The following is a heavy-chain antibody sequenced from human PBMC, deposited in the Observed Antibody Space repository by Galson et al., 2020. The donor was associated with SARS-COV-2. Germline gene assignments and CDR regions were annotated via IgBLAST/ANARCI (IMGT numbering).Heavy chain of an antibody. CDR2: ISGSGTFI. V-gene: IGHV3-11*01. J-gene: IGHJ4*02. CDR1: GFNFSDYY. Sequence: KIGESLKISCAVSGFNFSDYYMSWIRKAPGKGLQWISYISGSGTFIYQADSVRGRFTISRDNAKNSLFLEMNNLRAEDTALYYCARGYTAADYWGQGTQVTVSS. CDR3: ARGYTAADY. D-gene: IGHD5-18*01.